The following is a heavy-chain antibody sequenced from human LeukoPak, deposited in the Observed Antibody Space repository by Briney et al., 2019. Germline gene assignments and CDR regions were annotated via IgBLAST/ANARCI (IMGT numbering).Heavy chain of an antibody. CDR3: ARESTAGYNSSWYGFRN. CDR1: GFTFSGYW. CDR2: INQDGSEK. J-gene: IGHJ1*01. Sequence: GGSLRLSCEASGFTFSGYWMSWVRQAPGKGLEWVANINQDGSEKYYVDSVKGRFTISRDNAKNSLFLQMGSLRVEDTAVYYCARESTAGYNSSWYGFRNWGQGTLVSVSS. V-gene: IGHV3-7*01. D-gene: IGHD6-13*01.